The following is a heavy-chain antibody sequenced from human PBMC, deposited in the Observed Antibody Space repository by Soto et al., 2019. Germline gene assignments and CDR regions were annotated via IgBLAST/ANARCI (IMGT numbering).Heavy chain of an antibody. CDR2: IKSKTDGGTT. CDR1: GFTFTNAW. Sequence: GGSLRLSCGASGFTFTNAWMSWVRQPPGKGLDWVGRIKSKTDGGTTDYATPVKGRFSISRGDSKNTLYLQLNSLKTEDTAIYYCATSNYYESGTFPQAPFDYWGQGTLVTVSS. D-gene: IGHD3-10*01. J-gene: IGHJ4*02. V-gene: IGHV3-15*01. CDR3: ATSNYYESGTFPQAPFDY.